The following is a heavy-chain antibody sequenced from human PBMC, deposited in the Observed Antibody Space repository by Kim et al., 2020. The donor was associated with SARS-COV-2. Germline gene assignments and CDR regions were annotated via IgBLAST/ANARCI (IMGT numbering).Heavy chain of an antibody. J-gene: IGHJ4*02. V-gene: IGHV3-23*01. CDR2: ISGSGGST. CDR3: APRPLSIAVAGTSFDY. CDR1: GFTFSSYA. Sequence: GGSLRLSCAASGFTFSSYAMSWVRQAPGKGLEWVSAISGSGGSTYYADSVKGRFTISRDNSKNTLYLQMNSLRAEDTAVYYCAPRPLSIAVAGTSFDYWGQGTLVTVSS. D-gene: IGHD6-19*01.